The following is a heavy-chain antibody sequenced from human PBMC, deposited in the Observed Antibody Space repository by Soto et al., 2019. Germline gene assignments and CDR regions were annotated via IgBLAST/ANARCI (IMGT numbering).Heavy chain of an antibody. CDR2: IHDSGRS. Sequence: QVQLQESGPGLVKPSETLSLTCTVSSDSITNYYWSWIRQSPGKGLEWIGYIHDSGRSNYNPSLKSHVKISVDTSKTQFSLKLNSVTAADTAVYYCARVGGTRGWYWGQGTLVTVSS. J-gene: IGHJ4*02. CDR3: ARVGGTRGWY. V-gene: IGHV4-59*01. D-gene: IGHD2-15*01. CDR1: SDSITNYY.